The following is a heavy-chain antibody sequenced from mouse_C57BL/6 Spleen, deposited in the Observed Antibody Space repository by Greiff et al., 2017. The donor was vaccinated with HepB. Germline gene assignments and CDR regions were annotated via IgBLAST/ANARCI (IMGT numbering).Heavy chain of an antibody. CDR1: GFTFSSYA. Sequence: EVQLVESGGGLVKPGGSLKLSCAASGFTFSSYAMSWVRQTPEKRLEWVATISDGGSYTYYPDNVKGRFTISRDNAKNNLYLQMSHLKSEDTAMYYCARGLRREENAMDYWGQGTSVTVSS. D-gene: IGHD2-2*01. V-gene: IGHV5-4*01. CDR2: ISDGGSYT. CDR3: ARGLRREENAMDY. J-gene: IGHJ4*01.